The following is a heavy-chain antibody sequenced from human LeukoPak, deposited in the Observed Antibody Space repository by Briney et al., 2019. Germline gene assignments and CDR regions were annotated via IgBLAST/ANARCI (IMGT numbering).Heavy chain of an antibody. Sequence: KPTQTLSLTCTVSGGALSSGGYYWTWIRQPPGKGLEWIGNIYHSGTPYYNPSLKSRVTLSVDRSKNQFSLKMTSVTAADTAVYYCARDNIPVAGTGFSWFDPWGQGTLVTVPS. CDR1: GGALSSGGYY. V-gene: IGHV4-30-2*01. D-gene: IGHD6-13*01. J-gene: IGHJ5*02. CDR2: IYHSGTP. CDR3: ARDNIPVAGTGFSWFDP.